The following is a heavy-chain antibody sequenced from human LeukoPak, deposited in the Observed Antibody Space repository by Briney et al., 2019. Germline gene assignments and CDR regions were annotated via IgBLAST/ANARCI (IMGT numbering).Heavy chain of an antibody. CDR2: IYHSAST. Sequence: SETLSLTCAVSVGSISSSNWWSWVRQPPGKGLEWIGEIYHSASTNYNPSLKSRVTISVDKSKNQFSLKLSSVTAADTAVYYCARDLQAYDSSGYYAPGYWGQGTLVTVSS. CDR1: VGSISSSNW. D-gene: IGHD3-22*01. J-gene: IGHJ4*02. V-gene: IGHV4-4*02. CDR3: ARDLQAYDSSGYYAPGY.